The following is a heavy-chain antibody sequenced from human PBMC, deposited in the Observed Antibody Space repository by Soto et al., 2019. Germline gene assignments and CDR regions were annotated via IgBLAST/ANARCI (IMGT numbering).Heavy chain of an antibody. CDR2: IYYSGST. J-gene: IGHJ4*02. CDR1: GGSISSGDYY. D-gene: IGHD1-26*01. V-gene: IGHV4-30-4*01. Sequence: QVQLQESGPGLVKPSQTLSLTCTVSGGSISSGDYYWSWIRQPPGKGLEWIGYIYYSGSTYYNPSLKSRVTISVDTSKNQFSLKLGSVTAADTAVYYCARGERMGANLNDYWGQGTLVTVSS. CDR3: ARGERMGANLNDY.